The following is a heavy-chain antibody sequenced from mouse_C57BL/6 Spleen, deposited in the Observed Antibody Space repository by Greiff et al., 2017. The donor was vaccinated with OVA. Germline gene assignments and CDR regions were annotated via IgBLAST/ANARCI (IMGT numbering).Heavy chain of an antibody. CDR3: ARDGYFDY. V-gene: IGHV5-16*01. CDR1: GFTFSDYY. J-gene: IGHJ2*01. CDR2: INYDGSST. Sequence: EVNLVESEGGLVQPGSSMKLSCTASGFTFSDYYMAWVRQVPEKGLEWVANINYDGSSTYYLDSLKSRFIISRDNAKNILYLQMSSLKSEDTATYYCARDGYFDYWGQGTTRTVSS.